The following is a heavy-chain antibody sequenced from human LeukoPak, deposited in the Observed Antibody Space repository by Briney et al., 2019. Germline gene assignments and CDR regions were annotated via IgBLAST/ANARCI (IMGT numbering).Heavy chain of an antibody. CDR3: ARDHGSQRYWFDP. CDR1: GYTFTSYA. V-gene: IGHV7-4-1*02. Sequence: ASVKVPCKASGYTFTSYAINWVRQAPGQGLEWMGWINTNTGNPTYAQGFTGRFVFSLDTSVTTAYLQISSLEVEDTAVYYCARDHGSQRYWFDPWGQGTLVTVSS. J-gene: IGHJ5*02. CDR2: INTNTGNP. D-gene: IGHD1-26*01.